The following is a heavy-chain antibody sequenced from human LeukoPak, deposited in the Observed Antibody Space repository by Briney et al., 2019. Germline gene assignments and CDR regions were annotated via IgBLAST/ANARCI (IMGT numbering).Heavy chain of an antibody. CDR1: GFTFSSYG. CDR3: AKVTPGRSVYFDY. J-gene: IGHJ4*02. V-gene: IGHV3-23*01. CDR2: ISGSGGST. Sequence: GGSLRLSCAASGFTFSSYGMSWVRQAPGKGLEWVSAISGSGGSTYYADSVEGRFTISRDNAKNSLYLQMNSLRAEDTALYYCAKVTPGRSVYFDYWGQGTLVTVSS. D-gene: IGHD2-15*01.